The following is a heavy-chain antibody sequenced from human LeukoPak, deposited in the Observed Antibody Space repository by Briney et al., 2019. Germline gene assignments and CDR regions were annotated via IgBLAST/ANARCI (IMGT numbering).Heavy chain of an antibody. Sequence: GGSLRLSCAASGFTFRDYVIHWVRQAPGKGLEWVAVTSSDLNVKLYADSVKGRFTISRDNSRSTLYLQTNSLRPEDTAIYYCAREGYYGSGSPPSLYFDYWGQGTLVTVSS. J-gene: IGHJ4*02. V-gene: IGHV3-30-3*01. CDR1: GFTFRDYV. CDR2: TSSDLNVK. CDR3: AREGYYGSGSPPSLYFDY. D-gene: IGHD3-10*01.